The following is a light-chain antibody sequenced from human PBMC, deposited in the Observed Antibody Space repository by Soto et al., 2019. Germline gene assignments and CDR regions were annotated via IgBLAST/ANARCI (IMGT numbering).Light chain of an antibody. CDR3: SSYTSSSPHVV. CDR2: EVS. V-gene: IGLV2-14*01. CDR1: SSDVGGYNY. J-gene: IGLJ2*01. Sequence: QSALTQPASVSGSPGQSFTISCTGTSSDVGGYNYVSWYQQHSGKAPKLMIYEVSNRPSGVSNRFSGSKSGNTASLTISGLQAEDEDDYYCSSYTSSSPHVVFGGGTKLTVL.